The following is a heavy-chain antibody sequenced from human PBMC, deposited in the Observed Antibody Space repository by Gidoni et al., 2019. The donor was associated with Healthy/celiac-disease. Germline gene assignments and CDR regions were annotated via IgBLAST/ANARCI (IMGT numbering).Heavy chain of an antibody. CDR3: ARKRWSYYYYYMDV. CDR1: GGSFSGYY. Sequence: QVQLQQWGAGLLKPSETLSLTCAVDGGSFSGYYWSWIRQPPGKGLEWIGEINHSGSTNYNPSLKSRVTISVDTSKNQFSLKLSSVTAADTAVYYCARKRWSYYYYYMDVWGKGTTVTVSS. CDR2: INHSGST. V-gene: IGHV4-34*01. J-gene: IGHJ6*03. D-gene: IGHD2-15*01.